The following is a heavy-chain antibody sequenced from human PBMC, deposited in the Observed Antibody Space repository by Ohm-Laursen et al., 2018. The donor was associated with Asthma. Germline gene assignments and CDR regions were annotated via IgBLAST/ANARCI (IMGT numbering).Heavy chain of an antibody. CDR1: GFTFTNYA. CDR3: ARGTPIARGPMGY. V-gene: IGHV3-23*01. J-gene: IGHJ4*02. CDR2: ISGSGDGT. D-gene: IGHD6-13*01. Sequence: SLRLSCAASGFTFTNYAMSWVRRAPGKGLEWVSSISGSGDGTYYADSVKGRFTISRDNAENSLYLQMNSLRAEDTAVYYCARGTPIARGPMGYWGQGTLVTVSS.